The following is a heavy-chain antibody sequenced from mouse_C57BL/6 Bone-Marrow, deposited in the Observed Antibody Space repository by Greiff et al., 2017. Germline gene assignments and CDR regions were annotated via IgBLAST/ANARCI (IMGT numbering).Heavy chain of an antibody. D-gene: IGHD4-1*01. CDR3: VRLGRKGFDY. Sequence: VQLQQSGGGLVQPKGSLKLSCAASGFSFNTYAMNWVRQAPGKGLEWVARIRSKSNNYATYYADSVKDRFTISRDDSESMLYLQMNNLKTEDTAMYYCVRLGRKGFDYWGQGTTLTVSS. CDR1: GFSFNTYA. V-gene: IGHV10-1*01. CDR2: IRSKSNNYAT. J-gene: IGHJ2*01.